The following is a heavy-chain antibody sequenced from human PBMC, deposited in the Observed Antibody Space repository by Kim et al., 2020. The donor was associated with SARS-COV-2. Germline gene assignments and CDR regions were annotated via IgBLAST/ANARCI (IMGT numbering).Heavy chain of an antibody. J-gene: IGHJ4*02. V-gene: IGHV4-31*03. D-gene: IGHD3-10*01. CDR1: GGSISSGGYY. Sequence: SETLSLTCTVSGGSISSGGYYWSWIRQHPGKGLEWIGYIYYSGSTYYNPSLKSRVTISVDTSKNQFSLKLSSVTAADTAVYYCARGPITMVRGVIESWGQGTLVTVSS. CDR3: ARGPITMVRGVIES. CDR2: IYYSGST.